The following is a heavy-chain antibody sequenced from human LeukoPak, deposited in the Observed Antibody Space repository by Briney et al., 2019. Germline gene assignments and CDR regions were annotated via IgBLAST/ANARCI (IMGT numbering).Heavy chain of an antibody. CDR1: GYTFTSYD. CDR2: MNPNSGNT. V-gene: IGHV1-8*01. CDR3: ARALWSTGGPIDY. D-gene: IGHD3-10*01. J-gene: IGHJ4*02. Sequence: ASVKVSCKASGYTFTSYDINWVRQATGQGLEWMGWMNPNSGNTGYAQKFQGRATMTRNTSISTAYMELSSLRSEDTAVYYCARALWSTGGPIDYWGQGTLVTVSS.